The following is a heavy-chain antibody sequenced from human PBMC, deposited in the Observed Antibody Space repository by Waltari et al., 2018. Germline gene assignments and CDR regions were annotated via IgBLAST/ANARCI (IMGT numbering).Heavy chain of an antibody. J-gene: IGHJ6*02. CDR3: ARGDPGGTMIVVVTYGMDV. V-gene: IGHV1-69*01. Sequence: QVQLVQSGAEVKKPGSSVKVSCKASGGTFSSYAISWVRQAPGQGLEWMGGIIPIFGTATYAQKFQGRVTITADESTSTAYMELSSLRSEDTAVYYCARGDPGGTMIVVVTYGMDVWGQGTTVTVSS. CDR1: GGTFSSYA. D-gene: IGHD3-22*01. CDR2: IIPIFGTA.